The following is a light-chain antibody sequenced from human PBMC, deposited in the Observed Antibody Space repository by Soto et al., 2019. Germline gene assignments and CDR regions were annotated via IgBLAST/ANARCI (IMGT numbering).Light chain of an antibody. Sequence: DIQMPQAPSSLSASGGDRVTITCRARQDISTYLAWYQQKPGKVPKLLISAAYTLQAGVPPRSSGRGSGTDFTLTISSLQPEDVATYYCQKDDNAPLTVGGGTKVEIE. CDR2: AAY. J-gene: IGKJ4*01. CDR1: QDISTY. CDR3: QKDDNAPLT. V-gene: IGKV1-27*01.